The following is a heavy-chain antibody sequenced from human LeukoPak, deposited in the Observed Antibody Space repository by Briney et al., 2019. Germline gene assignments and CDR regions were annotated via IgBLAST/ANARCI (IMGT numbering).Heavy chain of an antibody. CDR2: ISGSGTDI. D-gene: IGHD5-18*01. J-gene: IGHJ4*02. CDR3: ARTARHLDY. V-gene: IGHV3-21*05. CDR1: GFTFSSYR. Sequence: GGSLRLSCAASGFTFSSYRMSWVRQAPGKGLECLSYISGSGTDINYADSVRGRFTISRDNAKNLLYLQMNDLRLEDTAVYYCARTARHLDYWGQGTLVTVSS.